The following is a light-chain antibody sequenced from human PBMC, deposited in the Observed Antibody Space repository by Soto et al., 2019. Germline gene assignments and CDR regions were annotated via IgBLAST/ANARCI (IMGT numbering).Light chain of an antibody. J-gene: IGLJ2*01. Sequence: QSVLTQPASVSGSPGQSITISCTGTSSDVGGYNYVSWYQQHPGKAPKLMIYDVSNRPSGVSNRLSGSKSGNTASLTISGLQAEDEDDYYYSSYTSSSTPYVVFGGGTKLTVL. CDR3: SSYTSSSTPYVV. CDR1: SSDVGGYNY. CDR2: DVS. V-gene: IGLV2-14*01.